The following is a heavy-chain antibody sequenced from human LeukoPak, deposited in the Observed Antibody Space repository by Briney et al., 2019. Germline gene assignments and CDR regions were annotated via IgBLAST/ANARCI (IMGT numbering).Heavy chain of an antibody. CDR3: ARDWSTVTFSRSAFDI. Sequence: GASVKVSCKASGYTFTSYGISWVRQAPGQGLEWMGWISAYNGNTNYAQKLQGRVTMTTDTSTSTAYMELRSLRSDDTAVYYCARDWSTVTFSRSAFDIWGQGTMVTVSS. CDR2: ISAYNGNT. J-gene: IGHJ3*02. CDR1: GYTFTSYG. V-gene: IGHV1-18*01. D-gene: IGHD4-17*01.